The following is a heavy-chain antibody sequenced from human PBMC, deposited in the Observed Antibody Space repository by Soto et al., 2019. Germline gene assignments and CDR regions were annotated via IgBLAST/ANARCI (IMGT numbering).Heavy chain of an antibody. V-gene: IGHV1-58*01. J-gene: IGHJ2*01. CDR1: GFTFTSSA. Sequence: SVKVSCKASGFTFTSSAVQWVRQARGQRLEWIGWIVVGSGNTNYAQKFQERVTITRDMSTSTAYMELSSLRSEDTAVYYCARSVVVVAAYWYFDLWGRGTLVTVSS. D-gene: IGHD2-15*01. CDR3: ARSVVVVAAYWYFDL. CDR2: IVVGSGNT.